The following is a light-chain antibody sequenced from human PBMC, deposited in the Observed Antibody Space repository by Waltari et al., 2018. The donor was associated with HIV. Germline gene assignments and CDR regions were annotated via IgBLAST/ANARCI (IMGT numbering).Light chain of an antibody. Sequence: QSVLTQPPSASGTPGQRVTIPCSGSSSNIGRHYVYWYQQLPGTTPNLLIYRNNQRPAGVPDRFSGSKSGTSAARAISGRRSEDEAEYYWAAWDDSLSGWVFGGGTKLTVL. CDR3: AAWDDSLSGWV. J-gene: IGLJ3*02. CDR2: RNN. CDR1: SSNIGRHY. V-gene: IGLV1-47*01.